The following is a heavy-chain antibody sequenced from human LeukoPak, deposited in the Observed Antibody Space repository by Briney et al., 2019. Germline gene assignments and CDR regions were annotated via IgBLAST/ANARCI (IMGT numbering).Heavy chain of an antibody. CDR3: AKAAAVAGANWFDP. D-gene: IGHD6-19*01. J-gene: IGHJ5*02. V-gene: IGHV3-23*01. Sequence: GGSLRLSCAASGFTFSTYAMSWVRQAPGKGLEWVSTISGSGGSTYYADSVKGRFTISRDNSKNTMYLQVNSLRVEDTAVYYCAKAAAVAGANWFDPWGQGTLVTVSS. CDR1: GFTFSTYA. CDR2: ISGSGGST.